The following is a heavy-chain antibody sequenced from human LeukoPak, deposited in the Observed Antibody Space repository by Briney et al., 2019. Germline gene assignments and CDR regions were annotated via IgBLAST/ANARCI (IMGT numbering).Heavy chain of an antibody. CDR3: ARDGPTGP. CDR2: IYYSGST. V-gene: IGHV4-59*01. CDR1: GASMSGYY. Sequence: PSETLSLTCTVSGASMSGYYWSWIRQPPGKGLEWIGYIYYSGSTNYNPSLKSRVTISVDTSKNQFSLKLSSVTAADTAVYYCARDGPTGPWGQGTLVTVSS. D-gene: IGHD1-14*01. J-gene: IGHJ5*02.